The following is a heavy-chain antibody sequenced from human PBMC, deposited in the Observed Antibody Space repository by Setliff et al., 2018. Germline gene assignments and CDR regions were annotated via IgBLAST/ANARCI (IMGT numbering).Heavy chain of an antibody. J-gene: IGHJ4*02. Sequence: PGGSLRLSCAASGFTFRVYNMTWVRQVPGKGLQWVAGIYHNGGGIFYADSVKGRFTISRDNSRNTLYLQMNSLRVEDTALYYCVKDRVPDGVWDFDFWGQGTLVTVSS. CDR3: VKDRVPDGVWDFDF. V-gene: IGHV3-23*01. D-gene: IGHD4-17*01. CDR1: GFTFRVYN. CDR2: IYHNGGGI.